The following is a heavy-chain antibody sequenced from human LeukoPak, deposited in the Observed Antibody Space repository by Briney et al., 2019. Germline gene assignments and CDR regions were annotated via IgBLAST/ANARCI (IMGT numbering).Heavy chain of an antibody. D-gene: IGHD5-18*01. J-gene: IGHJ4*02. Sequence: GGSLRLSCAASGFTFSSSAMSWVRQAPGKGLEWVSAISNNGGCTYYADSVQGRFTIFRDNSKNTLYLQMNSLRAEDTAVYYCAKDSASGYSYGFWDYWGQGTLVTVSS. CDR2: ISNNGGCT. CDR3: AKDSASGYSYGFWDY. CDR1: GFTFSSSA. V-gene: IGHV3-23*01.